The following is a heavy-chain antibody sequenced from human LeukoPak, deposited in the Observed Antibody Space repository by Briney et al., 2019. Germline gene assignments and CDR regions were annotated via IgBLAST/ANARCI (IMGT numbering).Heavy chain of an antibody. Sequence: GASVKVSCKASGYTFTGYYMHWVRQAPGQGLEWMGRINPNSGGTNYAQKFQGRVTMTRDTSISTAYMELSRLRSDDTAVYYCARPRNSYGTSLEYWGQGTLVTVSS. V-gene: IGHV1-2*06. J-gene: IGHJ4*02. D-gene: IGHD5-18*01. CDR1: GYTFTGYY. CDR2: INPNSGGT. CDR3: ARPRNSYGTSLEY.